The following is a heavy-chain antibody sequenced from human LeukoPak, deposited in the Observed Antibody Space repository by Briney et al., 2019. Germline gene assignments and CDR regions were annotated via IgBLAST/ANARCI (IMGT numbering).Heavy chain of an antibody. CDR3: ARGGYSYDHYFDY. CDR1: GGSISSSNW. D-gene: IGHD5-18*01. J-gene: IGHJ4*02. V-gene: IGHV4-4*02. CDR2: IYHSGST. Sequence: SETLSLTCAVSGGSISSSNWWSWVRQPPGKGLEWIGEIYHSGSTNYNPSLKSRVTISVDTSKNQFSLKLSSVTAADTAVYYCARGGYSYDHYFDYWGQGTLVTVSS.